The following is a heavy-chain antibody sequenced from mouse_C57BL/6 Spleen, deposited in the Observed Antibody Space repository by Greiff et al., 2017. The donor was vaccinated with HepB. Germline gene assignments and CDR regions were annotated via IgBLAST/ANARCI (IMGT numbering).Heavy chain of an antibody. CDR3: TRGVNLAWFAY. D-gene: IGHD2-2*01. J-gene: IGHJ3*01. CDR1: GYTFTDYE. V-gene: IGHV1-15*01. CDR2: IDPETGGT. Sequence: VQLQQSGAELVRPGASVTLSCKASGYTFTDYEMHWVKQTPVHGLEWIGAIDPETGGTAYNQKFKGKAILTADKSSSTAYMELRSLTSEDSAVYYCTRGVNLAWFAYWGQGTLVTVSA.